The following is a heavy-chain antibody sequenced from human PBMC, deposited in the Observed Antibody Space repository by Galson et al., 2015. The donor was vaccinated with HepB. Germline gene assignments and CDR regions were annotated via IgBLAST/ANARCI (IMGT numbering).Heavy chain of an antibody. V-gene: IGHV1-46*03. Sequence: SCKASGYTFTSYYIHWGRQAPGQGLEWMGIINPSGGSTSYAQKFQGRVTMTRDTSTSTVYMELSSLRSEDTAVYYCARVSTVCSSTSCYNSIDYRGQGTLVTVSS. CDR3: ARVSTVCSSTSCYNSIDY. CDR1: GYTFTSYY. CDR2: INPSGGST. J-gene: IGHJ4*02. D-gene: IGHD2-2*01.